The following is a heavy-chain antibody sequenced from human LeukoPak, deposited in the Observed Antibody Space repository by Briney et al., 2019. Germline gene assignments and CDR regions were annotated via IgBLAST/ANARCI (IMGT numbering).Heavy chain of an antibody. J-gene: IGHJ3*02. CDR3: ARGHWRKGAFDI. D-gene: IGHD3-3*01. CDR2: INHSGST. V-gene: IGHV4-34*01. CDR1: GGSFSGYY. Sequence: PSETLSLTCAVYGGSFSGYYWSWIRQPPGKGLEWIGEINHSGSTNYNPSLKSRATISVDTSKNQFSLKLSSVTAADTAAYYCARGHWRKGAFDIWGQGTMVTVSS.